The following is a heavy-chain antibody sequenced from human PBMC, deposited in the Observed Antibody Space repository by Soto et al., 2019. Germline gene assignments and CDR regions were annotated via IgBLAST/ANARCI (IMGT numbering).Heavy chain of an antibody. CDR2: KNPNSANT. Sequence: QVQLVQSGAEVKKPGASVKVSCKTSGYTFTSYDINWVRQATGQGLEWMGWKNPNSANTAYAQKFQGRVTMTRNTAIITAYMELRSLRSEDTAVYYCAREGSSGDFDIWGQGTMVTVSS. V-gene: IGHV1-8*01. CDR3: AREGSSGDFDI. D-gene: IGHD2-15*01. J-gene: IGHJ3*02. CDR1: GYTFTSYD.